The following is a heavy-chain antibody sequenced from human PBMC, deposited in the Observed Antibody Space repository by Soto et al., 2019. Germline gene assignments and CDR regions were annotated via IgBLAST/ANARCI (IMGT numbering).Heavy chain of an antibody. J-gene: IGHJ4*02. CDR1: GFTFSSYA. CDR2: ISGSGIST. CDR3: AKEGEHSSGWANFDY. Sequence: EVQLLESGGGLVQPGGSLRLSCAASGFTFSSYAMSWVRQAPGKGLEWVSAISGSGISTYYADSVKGRFTISRDNSKNTLYLKMNSLRAEDTAVYYCAKEGEHSSGWANFDYWGQGTLVTVSS. V-gene: IGHV3-23*01. D-gene: IGHD6-19*01.